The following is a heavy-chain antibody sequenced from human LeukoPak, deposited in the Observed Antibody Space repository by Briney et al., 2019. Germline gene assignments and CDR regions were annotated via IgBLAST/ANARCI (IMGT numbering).Heavy chain of an antibody. CDR2: ISYDGSNK. CDR3: ARDALRRVVVPRLGNWFDP. Sequence: GGSLRLSCAASGFTFSSYAMHWVRQAPGKGLEWVAVISYDGSNKYYADFVKGRFTISRDNSKNTLYLQMNSLRAEDTAVYYCARDALRRVVVPRLGNWFDPWGQGTLVTVSS. J-gene: IGHJ5*02. V-gene: IGHV3-30*01. D-gene: IGHD2-15*01. CDR1: GFTFSSYA.